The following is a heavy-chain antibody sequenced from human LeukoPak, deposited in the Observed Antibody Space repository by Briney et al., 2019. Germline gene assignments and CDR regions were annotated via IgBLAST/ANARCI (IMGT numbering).Heavy chain of an antibody. CDR3: ARALKGQDGYSQMDV. CDR2: IIPIFGTA. J-gene: IGHJ6*02. CDR1: GGTFSSYA. Sequence: EASVKVSCTASGGTFSSYAISWVRQAPGQGLEWMGGIIPIFGTANYAQKFQGRVTITADESTSTAYMELSSLRSEDTAVYYCARALKGQDGYSQMDVWGQGTTVTVSS. D-gene: IGHD5-24*01. V-gene: IGHV1-69*13.